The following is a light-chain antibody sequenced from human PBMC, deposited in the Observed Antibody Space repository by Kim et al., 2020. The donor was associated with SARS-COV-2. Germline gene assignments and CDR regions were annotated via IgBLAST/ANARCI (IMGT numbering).Light chain of an antibody. CDR3: QQYNTYPWT. CDR2: DAS. V-gene: IGKV1-5*03. Sequence: ASVGERVTITCWASQSVGSWLAWYQATPGRAPKLLINDASTLESGVPSRFSGSGSGTEFTLTISSLQPDDFATYYCQQYNTYPWTFGQGTKVDIK. CDR1: QSVGSW. J-gene: IGKJ1*01.